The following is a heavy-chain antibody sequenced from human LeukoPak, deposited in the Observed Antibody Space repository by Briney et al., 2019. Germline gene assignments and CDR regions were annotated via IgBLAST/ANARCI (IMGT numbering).Heavy chain of an antibody. V-gene: IGHV4-30-2*01. J-gene: IGHJ6*02. CDR2: IYHSGST. CDR3: GVSYYYYYGMDV. D-gene: IGHD5/OR15-5a*01. CDR1: GGSISSGGYS. Sequence: SETLSLTCAVSGGSISSGGYSWSWIRQPPGKDLEWIGYIYHSGSTYYNPSLKSRVTISVDRSKNQFSLKLSSVTAADTAVYYCGVSYYYYYGMDVWGQGTTVTVSS.